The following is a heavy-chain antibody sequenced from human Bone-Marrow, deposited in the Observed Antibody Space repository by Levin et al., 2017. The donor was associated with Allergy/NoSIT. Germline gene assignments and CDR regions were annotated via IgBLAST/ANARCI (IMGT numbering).Heavy chain of an antibody. CDR2: IGTAGDT. CDR1: GFTFRTHD. V-gene: IGHV3-13*01. CDR3: ARYNYEYNALDI. J-gene: IGHJ3*02. D-gene: IGHD5-18*01. Sequence: GGSLRLSCAASGFTFRTHDMHWVRQATGKGLEWVSTIGTAGDTYYPDSVRGRFTISRENAKNYLYLQMNGMSAGDTAVYYCARYNYEYNALDIWGQGTMVTVSS.